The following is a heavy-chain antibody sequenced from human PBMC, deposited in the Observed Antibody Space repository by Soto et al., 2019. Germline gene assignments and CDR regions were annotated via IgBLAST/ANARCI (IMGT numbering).Heavy chain of an antibody. CDR2: IYTSRST. V-gene: IGHV4-4*07. Sequence: DTLSLTCTVSGGSISSYYWSWIRQPAGKGLEWIGRIYTSRSTNYNPSLKSRVTMSVDTSKNQFSLKLSSVTAADTAAYYCAREVYNWNYYYGMDVWGQGTTVTVSS. J-gene: IGHJ6*02. CDR3: AREVYNWNYYYGMDV. D-gene: IGHD1-20*01. CDR1: GGSISSYY.